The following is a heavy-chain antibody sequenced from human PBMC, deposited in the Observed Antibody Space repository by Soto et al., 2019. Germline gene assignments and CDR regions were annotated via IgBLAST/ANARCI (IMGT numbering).Heavy chain of an antibody. V-gene: IGHV4-31*03. Sequence: SETLSLTCNVSNGSISSSGYYWSWIRQHPGQGLEWIGYIYYSGSTYYNPSLKSRVTISVDTSKNQFSLKLGSVTAADTAIYYCAGGSSKSWFDPWGQGTLVTVSS. CDR3: AGGSSKSWFDP. D-gene: IGHD6-6*01. CDR1: NGSISSSGYY. CDR2: IYYSGST. J-gene: IGHJ5*02.